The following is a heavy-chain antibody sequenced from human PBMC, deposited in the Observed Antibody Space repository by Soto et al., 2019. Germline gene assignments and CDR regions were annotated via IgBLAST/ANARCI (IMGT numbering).Heavy chain of an antibody. CDR1: GGTFSSYA. CDR2: IIPIFGTA. D-gene: IGHD4-17*01. J-gene: IGHJ6*02. Sequence: GASVKVSCKASGGTFSSYAISWVRQAPGQGLEWMGGIIPIFGTANYAQKFQGRVTITADESTSTAYMELSSLRSEDTAVYYCATYDYGDYEDSIYYYYGMDVWGQGTTVTVSS. V-gene: IGHV1-69*13. CDR3: ATYDYGDYEDSIYYYYGMDV.